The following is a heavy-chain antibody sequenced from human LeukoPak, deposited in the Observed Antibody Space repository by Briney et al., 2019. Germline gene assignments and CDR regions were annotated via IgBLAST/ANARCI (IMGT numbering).Heavy chain of an antibody. V-gene: IGHV3-53*01. CDR2: IYTGGST. Sequence: GGSLRLSCVVSGFTVSSNYMNWVRQAPGKGREWVSVIYTGGSTYYADFVKGRFTISRDNSKNTLYLQMNSLRGDDTAIYYCARDRSVGTTTGWFDPWGQGTLVTVSS. J-gene: IGHJ5*02. CDR3: ARDRSVGTTTGWFDP. D-gene: IGHD1-26*01. CDR1: GFTVSSNY.